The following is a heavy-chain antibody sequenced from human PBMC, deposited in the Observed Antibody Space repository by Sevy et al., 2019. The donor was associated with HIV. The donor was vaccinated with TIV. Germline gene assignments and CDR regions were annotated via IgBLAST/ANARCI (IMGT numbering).Heavy chain of an antibody. Sequence: ASVKVSCKVSGYTLTKLPMHWVRQAPGKGLEWMGGFDAEDGETIYAQRFQGRVTMTEDTSTDIAYMELSSPRSEDTAVYYCATLDFWSENPFYGTDVWGQGTTVTVSS. CDR2: FDAEDGET. CDR3: ATLDFWSENPFYGTDV. V-gene: IGHV1-24*01. D-gene: IGHD3-3*01. CDR1: GYTLTKLP. J-gene: IGHJ6*02.